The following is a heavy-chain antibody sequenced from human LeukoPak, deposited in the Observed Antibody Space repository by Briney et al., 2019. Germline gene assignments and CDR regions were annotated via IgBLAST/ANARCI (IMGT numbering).Heavy chain of an antibody. CDR2: ISWNSGSI. V-gene: IGHV3-9*01. J-gene: IGHJ4*02. Sequence: PGGSLRLSCAASGFTLYDYAMHWVRQAPGKGLEWVSGISWNSGSIGYADSVKGRFTISRDNAKNSLYLQMNSLRAEDTALYYCAKDVGESRFYFDYWGQGTLVTVSS. D-gene: IGHD3-10*01. CDR1: GFTLYDYA. CDR3: AKDVGESRFYFDY.